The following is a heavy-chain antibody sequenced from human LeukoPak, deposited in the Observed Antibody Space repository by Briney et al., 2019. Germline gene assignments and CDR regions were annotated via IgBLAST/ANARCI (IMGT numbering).Heavy chain of an antibody. J-gene: IGHJ4*02. CDR1: GYTFTNYH. CDR3: ARDTGVASYYFDY. Sequence: ASVKVSCKASGYTFTNYHMHWVRQAPGQGLEWMGIINPSGGSTSHAQKFQGRVTMTRDTSTSTVYMDLSGLRSDDTAVYYCARDTGVASYYFDYWGQGTLVTVFS. V-gene: IGHV1-46*01. CDR2: INPSGGST. D-gene: IGHD3-10*01.